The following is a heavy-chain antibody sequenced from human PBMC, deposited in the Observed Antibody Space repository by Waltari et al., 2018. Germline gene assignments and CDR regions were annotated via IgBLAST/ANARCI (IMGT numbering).Heavy chain of an antibody. CDR3: ARDSRGDYYYYGMDV. V-gene: IGHV1-18*01. Sequence: QVQLVQSGAEVKKPGASVKVSCKASGYTFTSYGISWVRQAPGQGLEWMGWSSAYKGNTNNAQKLQGRVTMTTDTSTSTAYMELRSLRSDDTAVYYCARDSRGDYYYYGMDVWGQGTTVTVSS. CDR1: GYTFTSYG. J-gene: IGHJ6*02. CDR2: SSAYKGNT.